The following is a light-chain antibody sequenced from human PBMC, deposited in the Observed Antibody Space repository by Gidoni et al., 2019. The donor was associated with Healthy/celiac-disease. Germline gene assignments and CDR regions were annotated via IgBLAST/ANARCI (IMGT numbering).Light chain of an antibody. Sequence: DIHLTQSPSTLSASVGDRVTITCRASQSISSWLAWYQKKPGKAPKLLIYDASSLESGVPSRFSGSGSGTEFTLTISSLQPDDFATYYCKQYNSYPWTFGQGTKVEIK. CDR2: DAS. J-gene: IGKJ1*01. CDR3: KQYNSYPWT. V-gene: IGKV1-5*01. CDR1: QSISSW.